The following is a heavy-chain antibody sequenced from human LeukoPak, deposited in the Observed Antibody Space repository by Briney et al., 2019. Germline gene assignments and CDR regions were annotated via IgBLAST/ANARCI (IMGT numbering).Heavy chain of an antibody. CDR3: ARGGYYYDSSGYWGGY. CDR1: GYTFTSYY. V-gene: IGHV1-46*01. J-gene: IGHJ4*02. D-gene: IGHD3-22*01. Sequence: GASVKVSCKASGYTFTSYYMHWVRQAPGQGLEWMGIINPSGGSTSYAQKFQGRVTMTRDTSTSTVYMELSSLRSEDTAVYYCARGGYYYDSSGYWGGYWGRGTLVTVSS. CDR2: INPSGGST.